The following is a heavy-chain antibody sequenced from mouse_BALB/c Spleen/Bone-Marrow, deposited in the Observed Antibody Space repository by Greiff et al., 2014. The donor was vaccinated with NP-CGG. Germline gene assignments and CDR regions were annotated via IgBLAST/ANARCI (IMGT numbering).Heavy chain of an antibody. CDR1: GFSLTTYG. CDR2: IWPDGST. D-gene: IGHD1-2*01. CDR3: ARITTATGAMDY. J-gene: IGHJ4*01. Sequence: VQLQQSGPGLVAPSQSLSITCTVSGFSLTTYGVHWVRQPPGKGLEWLGVIWPDGSTNYNSALMSRLSIGKDNSKSQVFLKMNSLQTDDTAMYYCARITTATGAMDYWGQGTSVTVSS. V-gene: IGHV2-9*02.